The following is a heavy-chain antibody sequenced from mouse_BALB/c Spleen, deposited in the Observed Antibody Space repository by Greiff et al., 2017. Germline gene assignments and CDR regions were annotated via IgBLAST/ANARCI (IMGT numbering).Heavy chain of an antibody. CDR2: IYPGDGDT. J-gene: IGHJ4*01. Sequence: VQLQQSGAELARPGASVKLSCKASGYTFTSYWMQWVKQRPGQGLEWFGAIYPGDGDTRYTQKFKGKATLTADKSSSTAYMQLSSLASEDSAVYYCARSYYGNFYAMDYWGQGTSVTVSS. D-gene: IGHD2-10*01. CDR3: ARSYYGNFYAMDY. V-gene: IGHV1-87*01. CDR1: GYTFTSYW.